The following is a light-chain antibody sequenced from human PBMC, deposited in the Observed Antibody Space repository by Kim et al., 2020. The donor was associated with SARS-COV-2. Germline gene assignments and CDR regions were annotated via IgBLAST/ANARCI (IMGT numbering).Light chain of an antibody. V-gene: IGKV3-20*01. J-gene: IGKJ4*01. CDR1: QSVSSSY. CDR3: QQYGSSPLT. CDR2: GAS. Sequence: EIVLTQSPGTLSLSPGERATLSCRASQSVSSSYLAWYQQKGGQAPRLLIYGASSRATGIPDRFSGTGSGTDFTLAISRLEPEDYAVYYCQQYGSSPLTFGGGTKVDIK.